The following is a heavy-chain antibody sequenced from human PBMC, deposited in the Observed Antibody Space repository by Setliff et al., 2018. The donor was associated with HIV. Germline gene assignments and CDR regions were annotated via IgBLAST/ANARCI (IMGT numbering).Heavy chain of an antibody. CDR3: ATAKEHWLTEGGFDF. CDR1: GGTFSSYA. D-gene: IGHD6-19*01. Sequence: ASVKVSCKASGGTFSSYAITWVRQAPGQGLEWMGWINPNSGGTNYAQKFQGRVTMTRDTSISTAYMELSRLRSDDTAVYYCATAKEHWLTEGGFDFWGQGTLVTVSS. CDR2: INPNSGGT. J-gene: IGHJ4*02. V-gene: IGHV1-2*02.